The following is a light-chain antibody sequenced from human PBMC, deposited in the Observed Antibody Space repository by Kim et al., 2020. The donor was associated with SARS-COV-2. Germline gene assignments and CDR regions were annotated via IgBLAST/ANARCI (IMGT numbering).Light chain of an antibody. CDR3: GTDHGSGSNFVWV. V-gene: IGLV9-49*01. CDR2: VGTGGIVG. J-gene: IGLJ3*02. Sequence: CTLGSGYSNFEVEWYQQRPGKGPRFVMRVGTGGIVGSKGDGIPDRFSVLGSGLNRYLTIKNMQEEDESDYHCGTDHGSGSNFVWVFGGGTQLTVL. CDR1: SGYSNFE.